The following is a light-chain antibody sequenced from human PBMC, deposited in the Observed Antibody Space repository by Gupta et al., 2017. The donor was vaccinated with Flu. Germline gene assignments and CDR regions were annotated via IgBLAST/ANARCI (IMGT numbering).Light chain of an antibody. V-gene: IGLV1-44*01. CDR3: AAWDDSLNGFYL. CDR2: RDV. Sequence: QSVLTQPPSASGTPGQRVTISCSGSGSNIGTNSVNWYRQFPDTAPILLIYRDVQRPSGVPERFSASKSGTSASLAITGLQSDDEADYYCAAWDDSLNGFYLFGTGTKVTVL. CDR1: GSNIGTNS. J-gene: IGLJ1*01.